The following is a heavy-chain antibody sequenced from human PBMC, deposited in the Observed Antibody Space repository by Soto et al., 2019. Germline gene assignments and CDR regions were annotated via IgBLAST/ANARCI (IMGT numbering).Heavy chain of an antibody. CDR1: GFMFSSAW. J-gene: IGHJ4*02. CDR2: IKSRSDGGAR. CDR3: VEGWNDF. V-gene: IGHV3-15*01. Sequence: EVKVVESGGDFVKPGGSLRLSCATSGFMFSSAWMSWVRQAPGKGLEWVGRIKSRSDGGARDYAAPVKGRFNISRDDSKHMVHLQMDSLKVEDSAVYYCVEGWNDFWGQGTLVSVSS. D-gene: IGHD1-1*01.